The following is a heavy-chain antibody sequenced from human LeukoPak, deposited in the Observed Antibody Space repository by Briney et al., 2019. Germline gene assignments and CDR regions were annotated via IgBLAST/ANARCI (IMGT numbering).Heavy chain of an antibody. CDR1: GGSISSSNW. J-gene: IGHJ5*02. Sequence: PSETLSLTCAVSGGSISSSNWWSWVRQPPGELLEWIGEIYHSGSTNYNPSLKRLVTISVDKSKNQFSLQLSSVTAADTAVYYCARFLVWFRADLVKWFDPWGQATLVTVAS. CDR3: ARFLVWFRADLVKWFDP. V-gene: IGHV4-4*02. CDR2: IYHSGST. D-gene: IGHD3-10*01.